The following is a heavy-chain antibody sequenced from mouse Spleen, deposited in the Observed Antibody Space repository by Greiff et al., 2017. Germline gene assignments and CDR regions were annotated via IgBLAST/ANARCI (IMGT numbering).Heavy chain of an antibody. D-gene: IGHD2-1*01. CDR1: GYTFTSYW. Sequence: VQLQQPGAELVKPGASVKLSCKASGYTFTSYWMHWVKQRPGQGLEWIGEIDPSDSYTNYNQKFKGKATLTVDKSSSTAYMQLSSLTSEDSAVYYCARSGGYGNYFDYWGQGTTLTVSS. CDR2: IDPSDSYT. J-gene: IGHJ2*01. CDR3: ARSGGYGNYFDY. V-gene: IGHV1-69*02.